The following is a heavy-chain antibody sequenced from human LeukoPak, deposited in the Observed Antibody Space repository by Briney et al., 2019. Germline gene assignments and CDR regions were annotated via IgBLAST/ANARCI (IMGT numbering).Heavy chain of an antibody. Sequence: PGGSLRLSCAACGFTFSSYAMSLVRQAPGKGLEWVSAISGSGGSTYYADSVKGRFTVSRDDSKNTPYLQVNSLRVEDAAVYYCARSFGGSYAYFDYWGQGTLVTVSS. CDR1: GFTFSSYA. CDR3: ARSFGGSYAYFDY. CDR2: ISGSGGST. D-gene: IGHD1-26*01. V-gene: IGHV3-23*01. J-gene: IGHJ4*02.